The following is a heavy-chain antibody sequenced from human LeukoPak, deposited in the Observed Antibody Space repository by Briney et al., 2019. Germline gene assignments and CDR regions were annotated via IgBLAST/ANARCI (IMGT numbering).Heavy chain of an antibody. J-gene: IGHJ4*02. CDR2: INPNSGGK. CDR3: ARWLIGGGSSFDY. CDR1: GYTFTGYY. D-gene: IGHD1-26*01. V-gene: IGHV1-2*02. Sequence: ASVTVSCKASGYTFTGYYMHWVRQAPGQGLEWMGWINPNSGGKNYAQKFQGRVTMTRDTSISTAYMELSRLRSDDTAVYYCARWLIGGGSSFDYWGQGTLVTVSS.